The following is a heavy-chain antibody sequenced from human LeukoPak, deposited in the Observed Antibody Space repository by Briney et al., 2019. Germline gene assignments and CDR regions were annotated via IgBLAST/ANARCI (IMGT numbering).Heavy chain of an antibody. CDR3: ARVSFTSAWSFDY. CDR2: ISSTSGTI. D-gene: IGHD6-19*01. V-gene: IGHV3-48*04. Sequence: SGGSLRLSCTDSGFSFTSYGMNWVRQAPGKGLEWVSYISSTSGTIQYADSVNGRFTISRDNAKNSLYLQIDGLRAEDMAVYYCARVSFTSAWSFDYWGPGTLVTVSS. CDR1: GFSFTSYG. J-gene: IGHJ4*02.